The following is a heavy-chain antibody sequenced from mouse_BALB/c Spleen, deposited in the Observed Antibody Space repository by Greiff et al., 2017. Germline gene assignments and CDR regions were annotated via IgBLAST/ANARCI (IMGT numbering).Heavy chain of an antibody. J-gene: IGHJ4*01. D-gene: IGHD2-3*01. CDR3: ARLYDGYYGYAMDY. Sequence: QVQLKESGPELVRPGVSVNISCKGSSYTFTDYAMHWVKQSHAKSLEWIGVISTYYGNTNYNQKFKGKATMTVDKSSSTAYMELARLTSEDSAVYYCARLYDGYYGYAMDYWGQGTSVTVSS. CDR1: SYTFTDYA. CDR2: ISTYYGNT. V-gene: IGHV1-67*01.